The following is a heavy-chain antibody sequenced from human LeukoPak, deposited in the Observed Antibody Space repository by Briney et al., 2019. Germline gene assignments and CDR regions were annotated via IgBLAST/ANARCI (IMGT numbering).Heavy chain of an antibody. D-gene: IGHD5-12*01. Sequence: GGSLRLSCAASGFTVSSNYMSWVRQAPGKGLEWVSVIYSGGSTYYADSVKGRFTISRDNSKNTLYLQMNSLRAEDTAAYYCARRGSGYDYYFDYWGQGTLVTVSS. CDR3: ARRGSGYDYYFDY. CDR2: IYSGGST. J-gene: IGHJ4*02. V-gene: IGHV3-53*01. CDR1: GFTVSSNY.